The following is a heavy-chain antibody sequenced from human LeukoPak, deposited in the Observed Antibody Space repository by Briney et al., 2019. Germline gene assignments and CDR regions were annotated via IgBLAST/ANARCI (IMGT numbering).Heavy chain of an antibody. Sequence: SETLSLTCTVSGGSISRTNYYWGWIRQPPGKGLEWIGSFYNSGSAYYNPSLKSRVTISVDTSKSQFSLKLTSVTAADTAVYYCARVVRDPSDYDILTGYYAIDYWGQGTLVTVSS. CDR3: ARVVRDPSDYDILTGYYAIDY. J-gene: IGHJ4*02. V-gene: IGHV4-39*07. D-gene: IGHD3-9*01. CDR2: FYNSGSA. CDR1: GGSISRTNYY.